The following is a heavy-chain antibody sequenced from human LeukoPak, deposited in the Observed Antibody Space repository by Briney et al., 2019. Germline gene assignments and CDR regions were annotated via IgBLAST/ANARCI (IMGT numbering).Heavy chain of an antibody. V-gene: IGHV3-23*01. Sequence: GGSLRLSCAVSGFPFSDFAMSWVRQAPGKGLEWVSTISGGGDNTSFADSVKGRFTISRDNSKNTLFLQMVSLRAEDTAVYYCAKFEGALLGNYYMDVWGKGTTVTVSS. J-gene: IGHJ6*03. CDR2: ISGGGDNT. CDR3: AKFEGALLGNYYMDV. CDR1: GFPFSDFA.